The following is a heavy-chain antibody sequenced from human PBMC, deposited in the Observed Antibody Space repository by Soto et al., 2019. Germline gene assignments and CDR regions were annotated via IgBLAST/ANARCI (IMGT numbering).Heavy chain of an antibody. CDR3: ARAGRDFSNVEDLTGYYFHY. J-gene: IGHJ4*02. D-gene: IGHD3-9*01. CDR2: INPSGGST. Sequence: ASVKVSCKASGYTFTSYYMHWVRQAPGQGLEWMGIINPSGGSTSYAQKFQGRVTMTRDTSTSTVYMELSSLRSEDTAVYYCARAGRDFSNVEDLTGYYFHYWGQGTLVTVSS. V-gene: IGHV1-46*01. CDR1: GYTFTSYY.